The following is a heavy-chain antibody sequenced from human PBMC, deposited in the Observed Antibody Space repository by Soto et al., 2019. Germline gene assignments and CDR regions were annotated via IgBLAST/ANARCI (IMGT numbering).Heavy chain of an antibody. CDR1: GGSVSSGSYY. CDR2: IYYSGST. D-gene: IGHD3-3*01. V-gene: IGHV4-61*01. Sequence: SETLSLTCTVSGGSVSSGSYYWSWIRQPPGKGLEWIGYIYYSGSTNYNPSLKSRVTISVDTSKNQFSLKLSSVTAADTAVYYCARARAIFGVVYYFDYWGQGTLVTVSS. CDR3: ARARAIFGVVYYFDY. J-gene: IGHJ4*02.